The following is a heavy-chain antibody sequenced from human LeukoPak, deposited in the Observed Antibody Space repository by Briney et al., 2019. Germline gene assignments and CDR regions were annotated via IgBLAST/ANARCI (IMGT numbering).Heavy chain of an antibody. CDR2: ISYDGSNK. J-gene: IGHJ4*02. D-gene: IGHD1-26*01. CDR1: GFTFSSYG. Sequence: PGGSLRLSCAASGFTFSSYGMHWVRQAPGRGLEWVAVISYDGSNKYYADSVKGRFTISGDNSKNTLYLQMNSLRAEDTAVYYCAKSLYSGSYWGQGTLVTVSS. V-gene: IGHV3-30*18. CDR3: AKSLYSGSY.